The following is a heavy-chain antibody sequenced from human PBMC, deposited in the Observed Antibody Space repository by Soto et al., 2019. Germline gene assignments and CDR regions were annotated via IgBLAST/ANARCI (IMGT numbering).Heavy chain of an antibody. CDR1: SVSLSGYY. CDR3: AIVTKVSGAAQRTSAL. CDR2: ISPSGTT. V-gene: IGHV4-34*01. D-gene: IGHD6-25*01. Sequence: PSETLSVTCSLYSVSLSGYYWSWIRQPPGKGLEWIGEISPSGTTNYSPSLKSRVSISVDTSKNQFSLNLTSLTAADTAVYYCAIVTKVSGAAQRTSALRGKGALVT. J-gene: IGHJ4*02.